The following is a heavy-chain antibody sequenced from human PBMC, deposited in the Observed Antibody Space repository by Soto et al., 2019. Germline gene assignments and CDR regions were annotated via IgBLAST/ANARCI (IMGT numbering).Heavy chain of an antibody. Sequence: PSETLSLTCTVSGASISSGNHYWSWIRQPPGQGLEWIGYIYYSGTTYYDPSLRSRINISLDTSTNQFSLKLTSVTAADTAVYYCARDYHCSGGDCYWGRWFDPWGQGILVNVSS. CDR2: IYYSGTT. CDR3: ARDYHCSGGDCYWGRWFDP. CDR1: GASISSGNHY. J-gene: IGHJ5*02. V-gene: IGHV4-30-4*01. D-gene: IGHD2-15*01.